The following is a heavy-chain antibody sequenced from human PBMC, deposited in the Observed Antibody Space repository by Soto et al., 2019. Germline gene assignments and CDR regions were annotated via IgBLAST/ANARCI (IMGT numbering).Heavy chain of an antibody. V-gene: IGHV3-15*01. J-gene: IGHJ4*02. CDR2: IKSKTDGGTT. CDR1: GFTFSNGW. CDR3: TTEGPGYCSGGSCQAFDY. Sequence: EVQLVESGGGLVKPGGSLRLSCAAPGFTFSNGWMSWVGQAPGKGLEWVGRIKSKTDGGTTDYAAPVKGRFTISRDDSKNTLYLQMNNLKTEDTAVYYCTTEGPGYCSGGSCQAFDYWGQGTLVTVSS. D-gene: IGHD2-15*01.